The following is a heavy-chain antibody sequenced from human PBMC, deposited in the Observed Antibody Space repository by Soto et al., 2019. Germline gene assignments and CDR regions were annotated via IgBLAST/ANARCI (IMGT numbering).Heavy chain of an antibody. CDR1: GYTFTDYA. CDR3: AREGAHYTPLDH. Sequence: ASVKVSCKASGYTFTDYAIHWVRQAPGQGLEWMGWINVGNGNTGYSRKFQGRVTNVRDMSASTAYIEVTSLTSEDTAIYYCAREGAHYTPLDHWGQGTLVTVSS. CDR2: INVGNGNT. D-gene: IGHD2-15*01. J-gene: IGHJ4*02. V-gene: IGHV1-3*01.